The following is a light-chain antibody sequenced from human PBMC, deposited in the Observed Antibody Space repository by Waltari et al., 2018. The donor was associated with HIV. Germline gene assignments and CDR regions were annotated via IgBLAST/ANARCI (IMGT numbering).Light chain of an antibody. J-gene: IGKJ1*01. V-gene: IGKV1-5*03. CDR2: KAS. CDR3: QQYNSYST. Sequence: DIQMTQSPSTPSASVGERVTITCRASQSISSWLAWYQQKPGKAPKLLIYKASSLESGVPSRFSGSGSGTEFTLTISSLQPDDFATYYCQQYNSYSTFGQGTKVEIK. CDR1: QSISSW.